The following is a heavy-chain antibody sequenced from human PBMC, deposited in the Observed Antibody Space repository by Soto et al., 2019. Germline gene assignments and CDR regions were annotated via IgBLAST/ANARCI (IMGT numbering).Heavy chain of an antibody. D-gene: IGHD5-12*01. CDR3: ASSEYSGYDSPFPD. CDR2: IIPICGTS. V-gene: IGHV1-69*06. Sequence: QVQLVQSGAEVKKPGSSVKVSCKASGGTFSSYAISWVRQAPGQGLEWMGGIIPICGTSNYAQKFQGRVTITADKSTSADYMELCSLGSDDTAVYYLASSEYSGYDSPFPDWGQGTMVTVSS. CDR1: GGTFSSYA. J-gene: IGHJ4*02.